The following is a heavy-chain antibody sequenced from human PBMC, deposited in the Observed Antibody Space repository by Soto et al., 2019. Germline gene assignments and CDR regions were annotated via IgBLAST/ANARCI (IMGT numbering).Heavy chain of an antibody. CDR2: IHYSGNT. V-gene: IGHV4-39*01. CDR3: VRQRPDLTAES. Sequence: QLQLQESGPGLVKPSETLSLTCTIPSNSISSSNSYWGCIRQSPGKGLEWIGSIHYSGNTYYNPSFKSRVTISADTSKNHFSLKLSSVTASDTAVYYCVRQRPDLTAESWGQGTLVTVSS. J-gene: IGHJ5*02. D-gene: IGHD6-25*01. CDR1: SNSISSSNSY.